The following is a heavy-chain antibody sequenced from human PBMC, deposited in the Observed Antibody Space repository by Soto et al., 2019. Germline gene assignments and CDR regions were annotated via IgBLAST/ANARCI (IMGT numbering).Heavy chain of an antibody. D-gene: IGHD2-2*03. CDR1: GGTFSSYA. Sequence: SVKVSCKASGGTFSSYAISWVRQAPGQGLEWMGGIIPIFGTANYAQKFQGRVTITADESTSTAYMELSSLRSEDTAVYYCARGMDIVVVPAAIFNYGMDVWGQGTTVTVSS. CDR3: ARGMDIVVVPAAIFNYGMDV. CDR2: IIPIFGTA. V-gene: IGHV1-69*13. J-gene: IGHJ6*02.